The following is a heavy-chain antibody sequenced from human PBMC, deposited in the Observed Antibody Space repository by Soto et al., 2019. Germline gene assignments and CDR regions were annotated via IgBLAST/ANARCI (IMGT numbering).Heavy chain of an antibody. CDR3: AKEWSDARTREKCGLVDY. CDR2: IRASGTST. J-gene: IGHJ4*02. D-gene: IGHD2-8*01. CDR1: GFTFATYA. Sequence: PGGSLRLSCAASGFTFATYAMAWVRQAPGKGLEWVSTIRASGTSTYYADSVEGRFSISRDNSKNTLYLQMNSLRAEDTAVYYCAKEWSDARTREKCGLVDYWGQGALVTVSS. V-gene: IGHV3-23*01.